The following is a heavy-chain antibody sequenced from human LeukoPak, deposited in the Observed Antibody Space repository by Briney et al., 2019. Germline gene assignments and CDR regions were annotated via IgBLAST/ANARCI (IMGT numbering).Heavy chain of an antibody. CDR1: GGSFSGYY. CDR2: ISSSGGNT. V-gene: IGHV3-23*01. J-gene: IGHJ4*02. Sequence: ETLSLTCAVYGGSFSGYYWSWIRQPPGKGLEWVSGISSSGGNTDNSDSVKGRFTISRDNSKNMLYLQMNSLRVEDTAIYYCARVFYTIDYWGQGILVTVSS. D-gene: IGHD2/OR15-2a*01. CDR3: ARVFYTIDY.